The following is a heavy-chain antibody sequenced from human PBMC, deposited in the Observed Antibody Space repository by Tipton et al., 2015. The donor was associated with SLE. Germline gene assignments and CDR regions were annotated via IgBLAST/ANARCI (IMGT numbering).Heavy chain of an antibody. D-gene: IGHD1/OR15-1a*01. V-gene: IGHV3-7*01. J-gene: IGHJ6*02. Sequence: SLRLSCAASGFTFRDSWMNWVRQAPGKGLEWVANIKEDGSEKHYVDSVKDRLTISRDNAKNTLYLQMNSLRVEDTAVYYCARELQGGRNNYFSYYGMDVWGQGTTVTVSS. CDR1: GFTFRDSW. CDR2: IKEDGSEK. CDR3: ARELQGGRNNYFSYYGMDV.